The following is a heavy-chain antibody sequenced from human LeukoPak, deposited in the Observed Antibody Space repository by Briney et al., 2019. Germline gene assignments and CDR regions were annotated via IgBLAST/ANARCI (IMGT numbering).Heavy chain of an antibody. D-gene: IGHD6-13*01. CDR2: ISDSCGNN. V-gene: IGHV3-23*01. CDR1: RLTFSSYT. Sequence: GGSLRVSRVASRLTFSSYTMSTVRPSPLKELDRVLVISDSCGNNYEADLVNGRFTISSDNSKNMLYLLMNSMSDEATAVYYCAKTVYSSSWFDYWGQGTLVTVSS. J-gene: IGHJ4*02. CDR3: AKTVYSSSWFDY.